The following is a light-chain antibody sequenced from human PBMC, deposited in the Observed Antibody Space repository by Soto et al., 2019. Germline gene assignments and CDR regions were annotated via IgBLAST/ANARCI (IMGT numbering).Light chain of an antibody. V-gene: IGKV1-5*03. CDR2: KAS. CDR1: QSISIW. Sequence: IQMTQSAATLSASVGDRVTITCRASQSISIWLAWYQQKPGKAPKILIYKASSLESGVPSRFSGSGSGTEFTLTISSLQPDDFATYYCQQYSTYTPRTFGQGTKVDIK. CDR3: QQYSTYTPRT. J-gene: IGKJ1*01.